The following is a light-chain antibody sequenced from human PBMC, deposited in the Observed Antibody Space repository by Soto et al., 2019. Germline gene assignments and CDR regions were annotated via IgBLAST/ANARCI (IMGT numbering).Light chain of an antibody. Sequence: DIQMTQSPSSLSASVGDRITITCQASEDITNYLHWYQQKPGKAPKLLIYDASNLETGVPSRFSGSGSGTDFSFTISSLQAEDSATYYCQQYDYMPYTFGQGTKLE. CDR2: DAS. CDR3: QQYDYMPYT. V-gene: IGKV1-33*01. J-gene: IGKJ2*01. CDR1: EDITNY.